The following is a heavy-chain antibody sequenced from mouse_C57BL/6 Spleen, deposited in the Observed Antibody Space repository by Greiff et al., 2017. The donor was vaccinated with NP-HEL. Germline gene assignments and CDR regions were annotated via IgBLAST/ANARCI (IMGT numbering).Heavy chain of an antibody. V-gene: IGHV1-50*01. CDR3: AHYSNFYAMDY. CDR1: GYTFTSYW. D-gene: IGHD2-5*01. CDR2: IDPSDSYT. Sequence: QVQLQQPGAELVKPGASVKLSCKASGYTFTSYWMQWVKQRPGQGLEWIGEIDPSDSYTNYNQKFKGKATLTVDTSSSTAYMQLSSLTSEDSAVYYCAHYSNFYAMDYWGQGTSVTVSS. J-gene: IGHJ4*01.